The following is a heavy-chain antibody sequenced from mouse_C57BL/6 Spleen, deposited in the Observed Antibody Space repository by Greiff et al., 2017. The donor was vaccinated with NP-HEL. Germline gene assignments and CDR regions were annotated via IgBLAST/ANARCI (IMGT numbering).Heavy chain of an antibody. J-gene: IGHJ1*03. CDR2: ISSGSSTI. Sequence: EVKLVESGGGLVKPGGSLKLSCAASGFTFSDYGMHWVRQASEKGLEWVAYISSGSSTIYYADTVKGRFTISRDNAKNTLFLQMTSLRSEDTAMYYCARTTTVVSCYFDVWGTGTTVTVSS. CDR1: GFTFSDYG. CDR3: ARTTTVVSCYFDV. D-gene: IGHD1-1*01. V-gene: IGHV5-17*01.